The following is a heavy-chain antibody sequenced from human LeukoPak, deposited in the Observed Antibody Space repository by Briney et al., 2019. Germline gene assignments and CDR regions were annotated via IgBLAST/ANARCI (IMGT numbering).Heavy chain of an antibody. D-gene: IGHD3-10*01. V-gene: IGHV1-24*01. CDR1: GYTLTELS. CDR3: ATFTLSPRLWFGELPSELDY. Sequence: ASVKVSCKVSGYTLTELSMHWVRQAPGKGLEWMGGFDPEDGETIYAQKFQGRVTMTEDTSTDTAYMELSSLRSEDTAVYYCATFTLSPRLWFGELPSELDYRGQGTLVTVSS. J-gene: IGHJ4*02. CDR2: FDPEDGET.